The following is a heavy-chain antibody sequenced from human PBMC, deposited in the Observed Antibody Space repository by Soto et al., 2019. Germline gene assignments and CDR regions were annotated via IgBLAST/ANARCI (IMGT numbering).Heavy chain of an antibody. V-gene: IGHV4-30-4*01. D-gene: IGHD2-2*01. J-gene: IGHJ6*02. CDR3: ARFSTLGKDYGVDV. CDR1: GDSISSSDSY. Sequence: QVQLQESGPGLVKPSQTLSLTCSVSGDSISSSDSYWSLIRQAPGKGLEWIGYINSSGRTYYKPSLKSRVSIPXXTXSNQFSLRLTSVTVADTAVYFCARFSTLGKDYGVDVWGQGTTVTVSS. CDR2: INSSGRT.